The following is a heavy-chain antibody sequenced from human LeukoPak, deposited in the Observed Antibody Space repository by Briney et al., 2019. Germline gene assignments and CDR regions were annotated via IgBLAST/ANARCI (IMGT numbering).Heavy chain of an antibody. CDR3: ARDTAAAGPPYYMDV. V-gene: IGHV3-9*01. CDR2: ISWNSGSI. J-gene: IGHJ6*03. Sequence: GGSLRLSCPASGFTFVDYAMHWVRQAPGKGLEWVSGISWNSGSIGYADSVKGRFTISRDNAKNSLYLQMNSLRAEDTAVYYCARDTAAAGPPYYMDVWGKGTTVTVSS. D-gene: IGHD6-13*01. CDR1: GFTFVDYA.